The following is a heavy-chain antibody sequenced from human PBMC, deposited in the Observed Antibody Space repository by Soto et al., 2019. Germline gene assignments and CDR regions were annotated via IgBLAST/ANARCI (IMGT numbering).Heavy chain of an antibody. V-gene: IGHV3-11*01. CDR1: VFSFIDYY. D-gene: IGHD1-26*01. J-gene: IGHJ6*03. CDR3: ANLAKNYYHYMDV. CDR2: ISTSGSST. Sequence: GGSRRLSWTASVFSFIDYYMSWIRQAPGKGLEWVSLISTSGSSTDYADSVKGRFTISRDNAKNSLSLQMNSLRAEDTAVYYCANLAKNYYHYMDVWGKGTTVTVSS.